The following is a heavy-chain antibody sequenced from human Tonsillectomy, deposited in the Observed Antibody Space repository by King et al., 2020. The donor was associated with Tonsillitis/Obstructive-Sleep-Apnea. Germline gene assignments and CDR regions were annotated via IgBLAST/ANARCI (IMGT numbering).Heavy chain of an antibody. J-gene: IGHJ6*04. CDR1: GGSFSGYY. CDR2: INHGGNT. D-gene: IGHD3-22*01. Sequence: VQLQQWGAGLLKPSETLSLTCGVSGGSFSGYYWNWIRQAPGKGLEWIAEINHGGNTNYNPSLRRRVTMSVDTSKQQISLRLSSVTAADTAVYYCARVDYEAGGNYGMEVWGKGTTVPVSS. CDR3: ARVDYEAGGNYGMEV. V-gene: IGHV4-34*01.